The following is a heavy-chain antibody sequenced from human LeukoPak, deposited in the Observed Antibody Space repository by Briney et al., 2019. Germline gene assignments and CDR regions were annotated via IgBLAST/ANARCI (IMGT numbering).Heavy chain of an antibody. V-gene: IGHV1-69*05. CDR1: GGTFSSYA. CDR3: ASSYAYPNSFDY. J-gene: IGHJ4*02. D-gene: IGHD2-2*01. CDR2: IIPIFGTA. Sequence: SVKVSCKASGGTFSSYAISWVRQAPGQGLEWMGRIIPIFGTANYAQKFQGRVTITTDESTSTAYTELSSLRSEDTAVYYCASSYAYPNSFDYWGQGTLVTVSS.